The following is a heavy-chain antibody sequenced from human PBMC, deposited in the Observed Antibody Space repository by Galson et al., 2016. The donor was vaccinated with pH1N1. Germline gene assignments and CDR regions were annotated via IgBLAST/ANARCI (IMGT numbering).Heavy chain of an antibody. CDR2: IDPSNGGT. CDR1: GYTFTTEY. CDR3: IRDLGRLRDY. J-gene: IGHJ4*02. D-gene: IGHD7-27*01. V-gene: IGHV1-46*01. Sequence: SVKVSCKASGYTFTTEYIHWVRQAPGQGLEWMGVIDPSNGGTTYSQNFQGLVTMTRDTSTNTVYMELSGLKSEDTAVYFCIRDLGRLRDYWGQGTLVTVPS.